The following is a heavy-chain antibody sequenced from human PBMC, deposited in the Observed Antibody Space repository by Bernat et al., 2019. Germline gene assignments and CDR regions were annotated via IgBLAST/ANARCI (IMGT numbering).Heavy chain of an antibody. J-gene: IGHJ5*02. CDR2: ISSDGSTT. CDR3: AREGSDTPYNWFDP. D-gene: IGHD5-18*01. Sequence: EVQLVESGGGFVHPGGSLRLSCAASGFTFSNYWMHWVRQAPGKGLVWVSRISSDGSTTSYADSVKGRFTISGDNAKNTLFLQMNSLSAEDTAVYFCAREGSDTPYNWFDPWGQGTLVTVSS. V-gene: IGHV3-74*01. CDR1: GFTFSNYW.